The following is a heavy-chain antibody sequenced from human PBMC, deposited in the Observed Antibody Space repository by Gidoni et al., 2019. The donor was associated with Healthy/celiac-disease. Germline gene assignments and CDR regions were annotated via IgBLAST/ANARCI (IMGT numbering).Heavy chain of an antibody. Sequence: QVHLVQSGAEVKKPGASVTVSCKASGYTFTSYGISWVRQAPGQGLEWMGWISVYNGNTNYAQKLQGRVTMTTDTSTSTAYMELRSLRSDDTAVYYCARDSGFPGEDAFDIWGQGTMVTVSS. V-gene: IGHV1-18*01. D-gene: IGHD3-10*01. J-gene: IGHJ3*02. CDR3: ARDSGFPGEDAFDI. CDR2: ISVYNGNT. CDR1: GYTFTSYG.